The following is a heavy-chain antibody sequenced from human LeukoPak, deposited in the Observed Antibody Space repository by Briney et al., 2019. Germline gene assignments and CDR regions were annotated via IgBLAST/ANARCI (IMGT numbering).Heavy chain of an antibody. CDR2: ITSSGTYI. Sequence: SGGSLRLSCAASGFTFNNYNMNWVRQAPGKALEWVSSITSSGTYIFYADSVKGRFTISRDNAKNSLYLQMNSLGPEDTAVYYCARDPYSGNYGNYYYYYMDAWGKGTTVTISS. D-gene: IGHD1-26*01. J-gene: IGHJ6*03. CDR3: ARDPYSGNYGNYYYYYMDA. V-gene: IGHV3-21*01. CDR1: GFTFNNYN.